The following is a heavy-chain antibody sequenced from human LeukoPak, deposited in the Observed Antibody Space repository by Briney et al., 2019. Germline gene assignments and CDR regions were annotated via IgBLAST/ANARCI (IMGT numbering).Heavy chain of an antibody. CDR2: TYYRSKWFY. CDR3: ARDTGAAISTFDI. D-gene: IGHD5-12*01. V-gene: IGHV6-1*01. Sequence: SQTLSLTCAISGDSVSSNSATWNWLRQSPSRGLEWLGRTYYRSKWFYDYAVSVKSRITVNPDTSKNQFSLQLNSVTPEGTAVYYCARDTGAAISTFDIWGQGTMVTVSS. J-gene: IGHJ3*02. CDR1: GDSVSSNSAT.